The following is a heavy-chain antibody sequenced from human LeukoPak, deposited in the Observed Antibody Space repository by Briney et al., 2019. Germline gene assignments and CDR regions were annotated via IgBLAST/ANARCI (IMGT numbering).Heavy chain of an antibody. J-gene: IGHJ4*02. CDR2: INHSGST. CDR1: GGSFSGYY. CDR3: ASRRRYYYDSSGYYYVGPFSY. Sequence: SETLSLTCAVYGGSFSGYYWSWIRQPPGKGLEWIGEINHSGSTNYNPSLKSRVTISVDTSKNQFSLKLSSVTAADTAVYYCASRRRYYYDSSGYYYVGPFSYWGQGTLVTVSS. V-gene: IGHV4-34*01. D-gene: IGHD3-22*01.